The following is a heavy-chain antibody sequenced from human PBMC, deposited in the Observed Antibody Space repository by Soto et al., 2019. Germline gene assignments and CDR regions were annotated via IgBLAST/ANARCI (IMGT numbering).Heavy chain of an antibody. CDR2: INHSGST. CDR3: ARGQYYGAGSYYNDY. D-gene: IGHD3-10*01. J-gene: IGHJ4*02. CDR1: GGSFSGYY. Sequence: SETLSLTCAVYGGSFSGYYWSWIRQPPGKGLEWIGEINHSGSTNYNPSLKSRVTISVDTSKHQFSLKLTSVTAADTAVYYCARGQYYGAGSYYNDYWGQGTLVTVSS. V-gene: IGHV4-34*01.